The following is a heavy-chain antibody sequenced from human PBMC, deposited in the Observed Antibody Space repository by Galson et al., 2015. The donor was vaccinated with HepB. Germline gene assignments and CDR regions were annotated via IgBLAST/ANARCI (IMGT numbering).Heavy chain of an antibody. Sequence: ETLSLTCTVSGGSISSYYWSWIRQPPGKGLEWIGYIYYSGSTNYNPSLKSRVTISVDTSKNQFSLKLSSVTAADTAVYYCARDTGETWFDPWGQGTLVTVSS. CDR1: GGSISSYY. V-gene: IGHV4-59*01. CDR2: IYYSGST. J-gene: IGHJ5*02. D-gene: IGHD1-14*01. CDR3: ARDTGETWFDP.